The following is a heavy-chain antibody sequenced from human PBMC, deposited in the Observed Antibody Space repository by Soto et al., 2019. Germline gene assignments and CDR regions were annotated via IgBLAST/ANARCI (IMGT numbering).Heavy chain of an antibody. CDR3: ARRVGSCSGTSCNGWFDP. Sequence: PSETLSLTCSVSGDSISKTTSYWGWIRQPPGKGLEWIGTIYHSGSTYYNPSLMSRVTLSVDKSKNQFSLKLNSVTAADTAVYYCARRVGSCSGTSCNGWFDPWGQGTRVTVS. CDR1: GDSISKTTSY. J-gene: IGHJ5*02. D-gene: IGHD2-2*01. CDR2: IYHSGST. V-gene: IGHV4-39*01.